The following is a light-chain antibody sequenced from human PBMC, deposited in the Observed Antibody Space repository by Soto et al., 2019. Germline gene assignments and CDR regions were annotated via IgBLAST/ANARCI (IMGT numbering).Light chain of an antibody. J-gene: IGKJ4*01. V-gene: IGKV1-39*01. CDR3: QESYSTPAVS. Sequence: DIQMTQSPSTLSASVGDRGTITCQASQDISNYLNWYQHKPGKAPKLLIYATSTLQSGVPARFSGSGSGTEFTLTISTLQAEDFATYFCQESYSTPAVSFGGGTKV. CDR2: ATS. CDR1: QDISNY.